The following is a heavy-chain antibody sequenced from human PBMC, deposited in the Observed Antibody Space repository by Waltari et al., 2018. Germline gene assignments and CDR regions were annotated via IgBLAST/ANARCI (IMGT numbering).Heavy chain of an antibody. CDR1: GFTFSSYG. V-gene: IGHV3-30*18. J-gene: IGHJ1*01. D-gene: IGHD6-13*01. CDR2: IWYDGSNK. Sequence: QVQLVESGGGVVQPGRSLRLSCAASGFTFSSYGMHWVRQAPGQGREWVAVIWYDGSNKYYADSVKCRFTIAIYNSKNTLYLQMNRLRAEDTAMYYCAKARVAAAGTYFHHWGQGTLVTVSS. CDR3: AKARVAAAGTYFHH.